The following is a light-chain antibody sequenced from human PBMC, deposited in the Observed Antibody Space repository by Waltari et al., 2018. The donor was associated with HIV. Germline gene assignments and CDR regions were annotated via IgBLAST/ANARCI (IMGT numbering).Light chain of an antibody. CDR1: QTITTY. V-gene: IGKV1-39*01. CDR3: QQNYGTPRT. J-gene: IGKJ1*01. CDR2: AAS. Sequence: VGDRVTITCRASQTITTYLNWYQQTPGKDPKLLIYAASSLQSGVPSRFSGSGSGTDFTLTISSLQPEDFATYYCQQNYGTPRTFGQGTKVEVK.